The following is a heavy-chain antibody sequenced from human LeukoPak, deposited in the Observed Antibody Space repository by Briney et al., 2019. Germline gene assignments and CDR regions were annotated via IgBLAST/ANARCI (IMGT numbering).Heavy chain of an antibody. CDR2: IWKDGNDK. Sequence: GRSLRLSCAASGFTFSSYGMHWVRQAPGKGLEWVAYIWKDGNDKYYADSVKGRFTISRDNSKNTVYLQMNSLRAEDTAVYYCAKGAPIPRRGDWLVDYWGQGTLVPVSS. J-gene: IGHJ4*02. CDR1: GFTFSSYG. V-gene: IGHV3-30*02. CDR3: AKGAPIPRRGDWLVDY. D-gene: IGHD3/OR15-3a*01.